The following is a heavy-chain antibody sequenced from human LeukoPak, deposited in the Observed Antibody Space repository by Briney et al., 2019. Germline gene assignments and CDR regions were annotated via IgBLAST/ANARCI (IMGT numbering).Heavy chain of an antibody. CDR1: GFTFSDYT. CDR3: ARDLVVTATPNDAFDI. J-gene: IGHJ3*02. CDR2: ISSSGRNI. D-gene: IGHD2-21*02. V-gene: IGHV3-21*01. Sequence: PGGSLRLSCAASGFTFSDYTINWVRQAPGKGLEWISSISSSGRNIFYADSVKGRFTISRDNAKNSLYLQMNSLRAEDTAVYYCARDLVVTATPNDAFDIWGQGTMVTVSS.